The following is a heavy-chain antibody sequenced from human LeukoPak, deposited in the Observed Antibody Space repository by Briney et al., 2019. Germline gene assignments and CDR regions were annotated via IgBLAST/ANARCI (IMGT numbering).Heavy chain of an antibody. V-gene: IGHV4-39*01. Sequence: PSETLSLTCTVSGGSISSSSYYWGWIRQPPGKGLEWIGSIYYSGSTYYNPPLKSRVTISVDTSKNQFSLKLGSVTAADTAVYYCASYYDILTGFDYWGQGTLVTVSS. CDR2: IYYSGST. J-gene: IGHJ4*02. D-gene: IGHD3-9*01. CDR3: ASYYDILTGFDY. CDR1: GGSISSSSYY.